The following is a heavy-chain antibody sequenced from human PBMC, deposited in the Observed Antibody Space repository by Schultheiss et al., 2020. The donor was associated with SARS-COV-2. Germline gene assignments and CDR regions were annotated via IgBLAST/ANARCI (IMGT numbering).Heavy chain of an antibody. CDR2: IYYTGIT. CDR3: ARATRVESLFSVRGGSFDF. D-gene: IGHD5-24*01. V-gene: IGHV4-61*01. J-gene: IGHJ4*02. CDR1: GGSVSSGSYY. Sequence: GSLRLSCTVSGGSVSSGSYYWSWIRQPPGKGLEQVGNIYYTGITKYSPSLKSRITISVDTSKKQFSLRLGSVTAADTAVYFCARATRVESLFSVRGGSFDFWGRGALVTVSS.